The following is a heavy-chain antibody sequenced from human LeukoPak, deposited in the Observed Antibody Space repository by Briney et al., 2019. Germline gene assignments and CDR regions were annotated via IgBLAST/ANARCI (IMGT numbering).Heavy chain of an antibody. CDR3: AESHVLGLHSGWYDY. Sequence: GGSLRLSCAASGFTFSSYAMHWVRQAPGKGLEWVAVISFDGSNKYYADSVKGRFTISRDNSKNTLYLQMNSLRAEDTAVYYCAESHVLGLHSGWYDYWGQGTLVTVSS. V-gene: IGHV3-30*04. CDR1: GFTFSSYA. CDR2: ISFDGSNK. J-gene: IGHJ4*02. D-gene: IGHD6-19*01.